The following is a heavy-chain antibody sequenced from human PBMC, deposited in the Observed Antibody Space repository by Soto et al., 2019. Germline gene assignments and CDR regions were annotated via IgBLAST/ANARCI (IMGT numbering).Heavy chain of an antibody. CDR3: PSTVPSDYSSYTYYFYFGMDV. CDR1: GGTFSSYA. V-gene: IGHV1-69*13. CDR2: IIPIFGTA. D-gene: IGHD6-6*01. J-gene: IGHJ6*02. Sequence: SVKDTCKASGGTFSSYAISWVRQAAGQGLEWMGGIIPIFGTANYAQKFQGRVTITADESTSTAYMEPSSLRSEDTAGYYLPSTVPSDYSSYTYYFYFGMDVWGQGTTVTVSS.